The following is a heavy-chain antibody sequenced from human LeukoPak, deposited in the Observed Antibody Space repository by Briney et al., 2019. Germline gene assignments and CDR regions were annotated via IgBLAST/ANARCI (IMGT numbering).Heavy chain of an antibody. CDR3: ARRAGGYSHPYDY. J-gene: IGHJ4*02. Sequence: GGSLRLSCVVSGFTVSTNYTSWVRQAPGKGLEWVSLIYSGGSTYYADSVKGRFTISRDNSKNTLYLQMNSLRAEDTAVYYCARRAGGYSHPYDYWGQGTLVTVSS. CDR2: IYSGGST. CDR1: GFTVSTNY. V-gene: IGHV3-53*01. D-gene: IGHD4-23*01.